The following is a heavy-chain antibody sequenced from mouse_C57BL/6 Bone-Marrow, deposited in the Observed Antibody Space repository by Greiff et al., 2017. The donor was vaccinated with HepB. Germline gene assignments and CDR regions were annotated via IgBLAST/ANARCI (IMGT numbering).Heavy chain of an antibody. CDR1: GYTFTSYW. J-gene: IGHJ3*01. D-gene: IGHD1-3*01. Sequence: VQLQQPGAELVMPGASVKLSCKASGYTFTSYWMHWVKQRPGQGLEWIGEIDPSDSYTNYNQKFKGKSTLPVDKSSSTAYMQLSSLTSEDSAVYYCARKAQGAWPWFAYWGQGTLVTVSA. CDR2: IDPSDSYT. V-gene: IGHV1-69*01. CDR3: ARKAQGAWPWFAY.